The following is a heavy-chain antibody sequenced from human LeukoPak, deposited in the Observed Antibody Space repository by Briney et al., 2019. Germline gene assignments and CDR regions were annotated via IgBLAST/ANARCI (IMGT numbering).Heavy chain of an antibody. J-gene: IGHJ6*03. CDR2: IYSGGTT. CDR3: ARSPRARDYYYYMDV. V-gene: IGHV3-53*01. Sequence: GGSLRLSCAASGFTVSSNYMSWVRQAPGKGLEWVSVIYSGGTTYYADSVKGRFTISRDNAKNTLYLQMNSLRAEDTAVYYCARSPRARDYYYYMDVWGKGTTVTVSS. CDR1: GFTVSSNY.